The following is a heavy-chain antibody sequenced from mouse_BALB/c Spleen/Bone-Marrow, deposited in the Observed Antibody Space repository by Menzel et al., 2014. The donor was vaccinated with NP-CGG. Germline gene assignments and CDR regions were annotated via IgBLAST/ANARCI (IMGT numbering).Heavy chain of an antibody. CDR2: INGNGGST. J-gene: IGHJ2*01. V-gene: IGHV5-6-3*01. CDR3: VRGNYGNYVDYFDF. D-gene: IGHD2-1*01. CDR1: GFTFSNYG. Sequence: EVQRVESGGGLVQPGGSLKLSCAASGFTFSNYGMSWVRQTPDKRLELVATINGNGGSTYYPDSVKGRFTISRDTAKNTLYLQMSSLKSEETAMYYCVRGNYGNYVDYFDFWGQGTTPTVSS.